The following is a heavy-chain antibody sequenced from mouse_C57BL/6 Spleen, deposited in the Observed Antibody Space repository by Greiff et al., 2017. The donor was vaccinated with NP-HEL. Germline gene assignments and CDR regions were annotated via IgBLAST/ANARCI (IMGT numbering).Heavy chain of an antibody. CDR1: GYSFTGYY. Sequence: EVQLQESGPELVKPGASVKISCKASGYSFTGYYMHWVKQSHGNILDWIGYIYPYNGVSSYNQKFKGKATLTVDKSSSTAYMELRSLTSEDSAVYYCARTEVYDGYYAWFAYWGQGTLVTVSA. CDR2: IYPYNGVS. D-gene: IGHD2-3*01. V-gene: IGHV1-31*01. CDR3: ARTEVYDGYYAWFAY. J-gene: IGHJ3*01.